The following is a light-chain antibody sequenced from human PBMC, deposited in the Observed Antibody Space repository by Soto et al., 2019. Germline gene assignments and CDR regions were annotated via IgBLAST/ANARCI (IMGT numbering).Light chain of an antibody. CDR3: LFFDGDARV. J-gene: IGLJ1*01. Sequence: QTVVTQEPSLTLSPGGTVTLTCASSTGAVTSSYYPSWFQQKPGQAPRALIYSTFNKHSWTPARFSGSLLGGKAALTLSGVQPEDEAEYSCLFFDGDARVFGTGTKVTVL. CDR2: STF. CDR1: TGAVTSSYY. V-gene: IGLV7-43*01.